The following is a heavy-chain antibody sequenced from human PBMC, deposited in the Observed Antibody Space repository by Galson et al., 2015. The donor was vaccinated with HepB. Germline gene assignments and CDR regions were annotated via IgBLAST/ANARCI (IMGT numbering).Heavy chain of an antibody. CDR3: AKGGSGWYGGWFDP. J-gene: IGHJ5*02. CDR2: TYYRSKWYN. Sequence: CAISGDSVSSTSAAWNWIRQSPSRGLEWLGRTYYRSKWYNDYAVSVKSRITINPDTSKNQFSLQLNSVTPEDTAVYYCAKGGSGWYGGWFDPWGQGTLVTVSS. D-gene: IGHD6-19*01. V-gene: IGHV6-1*01. CDR1: GDSVSSTSAA.